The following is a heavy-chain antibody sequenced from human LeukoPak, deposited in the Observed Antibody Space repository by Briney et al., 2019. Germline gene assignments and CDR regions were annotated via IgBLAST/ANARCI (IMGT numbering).Heavy chain of an antibody. CDR3: ARVVAARPLFANWFDP. CDR2: IIPIFGTA. J-gene: IGHJ5*02. D-gene: IGHD6-6*01. CDR1: GGTFSSYA. V-gene: IGHV1-69*13. Sequence: GASVKVSCKASGGTFSSYAISWVRQAPGQGLEWMGGIIPIFGTANYAQKFQGRVTITADESTSTAYMELRSLRSDDTAVYYCARVVAARPLFANWFDPWGQGTLVTVSS.